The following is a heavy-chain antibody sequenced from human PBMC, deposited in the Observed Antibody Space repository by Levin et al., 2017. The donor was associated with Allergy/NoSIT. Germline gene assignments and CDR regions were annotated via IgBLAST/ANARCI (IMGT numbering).Heavy chain of an antibody. CDR1: GFTFSSYG. J-gene: IGHJ3*02. D-gene: IGHD4-17*01. CDR2: IWYDGSNK. V-gene: IGHV3-33*01. Sequence: GGSLRLSCAASGFTFSSYGMHWVRQAPGKGLEWVAVIWYDGSNKYYADSVKGRFTISRDNSKNTLYLQMNSLRAEDTAVYYCARDTLSDYGDSDAFDIWGQGTMVTVSS. CDR3: ARDTLSDYGDSDAFDI.